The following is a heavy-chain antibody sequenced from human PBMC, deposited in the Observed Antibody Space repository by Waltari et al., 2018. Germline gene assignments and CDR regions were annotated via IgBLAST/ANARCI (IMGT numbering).Heavy chain of an antibody. CDR1: GYTFTSYD. V-gene: IGHV1-8*01. D-gene: IGHD6-6*01. CDR3: ARVSSIAARRGYY. J-gene: IGHJ4*02. Sequence: QVQLVQSGAEVKKPGASVRVSCKASGYTFTSYDINWVRRATGQGLEWMGWMNPNSGDTGYAQKFQGRLTMTRNTSISTAYMERSSLRSEDTAVYYCARVSSIAARRGYYWGQGTLVTVSS. CDR2: MNPNSGDT.